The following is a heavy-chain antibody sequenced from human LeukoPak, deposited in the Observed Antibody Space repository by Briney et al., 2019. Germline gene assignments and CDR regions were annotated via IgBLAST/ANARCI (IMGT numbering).Heavy chain of an antibody. CDR2: INQGGSAE. V-gene: IGHV3-7*01. Sequence: PGGSLRLSCTVSGFTFGNYWMSWVRRAPGKGLEWVANINQGGSAEYYVDSAKGRFSISRDNAENSLHLQMHSLRAEDTAVYYCARSGLSDKRSWALDDWGQGTLVTVSS. J-gene: IGHJ4*02. CDR1: GFTFGNYW. D-gene: IGHD1-26*01. CDR3: ARSGLSDKRSWALDD.